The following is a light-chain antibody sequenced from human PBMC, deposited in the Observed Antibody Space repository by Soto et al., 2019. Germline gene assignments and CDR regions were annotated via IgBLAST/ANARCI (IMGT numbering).Light chain of an antibody. CDR2: DAS. CDR1: QDIRNS. J-gene: IGKJ4*01. CDR3: QQYLTLT. V-gene: IGKV1-33*01. Sequence: DIHMTQSPSSLSASVGDRVTITCQASQDIRNSLNWYQQKPGKAPKLLIYDASNLETGVPSRFSGSGSETHFTFTISSLLPEDIATYYCQQYLTLTFGGGTKVEI.